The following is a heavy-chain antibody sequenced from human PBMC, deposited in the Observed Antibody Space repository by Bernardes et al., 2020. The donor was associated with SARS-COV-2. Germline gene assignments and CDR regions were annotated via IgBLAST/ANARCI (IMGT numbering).Heavy chain of an antibody. D-gene: IGHD3-9*01. CDR2: ISGFGLYI. V-gene: IGHV3-21*01. Sequence: GRSLRLSCAASGFTFRSYLFSWFRQAPGKGLEWVSSISGFGLYIYYGDSVRGRFTTSRDNAKKSVFLQMESLRAEDTAVYYCARDIGGTDWRYGFDVWGPGTMVHVAS. CDR1: GFTFRSYL. CDR3: ARDIGGTDWRYGFDV. J-gene: IGHJ3*01.